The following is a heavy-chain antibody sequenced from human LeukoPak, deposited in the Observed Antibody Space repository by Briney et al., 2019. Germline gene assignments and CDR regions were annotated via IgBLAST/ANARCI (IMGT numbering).Heavy chain of an antibody. CDR3: ARHPSRYYYDSSGYYYDLDWFDP. Sequence: SETLSLTCTVSGGSISSSSYYWGWIRQPPGKGLEWIGSIYYSGSIYYNPSLKSRVTISVDTSKNQFSLKLSSVTAADTAVYYCARHPSRYYYDSSGYYYDLDWFDPWGQGTLVTVSS. V-gene: IGHV4-39*01. CDR1: GGSISSSSYY. J-gene: IGHJ5*02. D-gene: IGHD3-22*01. CDR2: IYYSGSI.